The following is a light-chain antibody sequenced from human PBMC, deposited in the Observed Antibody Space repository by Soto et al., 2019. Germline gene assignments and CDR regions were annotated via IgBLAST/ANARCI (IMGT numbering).Light chain of an antibody. CDR1: SSNIGSNT. V-gene: IGLV1-44*01. J-gene: IGLJ2*01. CDR2: RNN. CDR3: AAWDDSLNGVV. Sequence: QSVLTQSPSASGTPGQRVTISCSGSSSNIGSNTVSWYQQLPGTAPKLLIYRNNQRPSGVPDRFSGSKSGTSASLAISGLQSEDEADYYCAAWDDSLNGVVFGGGTKLTVL.